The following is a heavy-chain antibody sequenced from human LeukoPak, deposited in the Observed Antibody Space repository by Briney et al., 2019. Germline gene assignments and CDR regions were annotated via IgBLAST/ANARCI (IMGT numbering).Heavy chain of an antibody. J-gene: IGHJ5*02. CDR3: ARGYDFWNLWFDP. V-gene: IGHV1-2*02. CDR1: GYTFTGYY. D-gene: IGHD3-3*01. CDR2: INPNSGGT. Sequence: ASVKVSCKASGYTFTGYYMHWVRQAPGQGLEWMGWINPNSGGTNYAQKFQGRVTMTRDTSISTASMELSRLTSDDTAVYYCARGYDFWNLWFDPWGQGTLVTVSS.